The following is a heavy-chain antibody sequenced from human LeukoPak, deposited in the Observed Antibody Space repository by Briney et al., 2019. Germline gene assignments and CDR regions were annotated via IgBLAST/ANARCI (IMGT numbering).Heavy chain of an antibody. CDR2: IIPIFGTA. Sequence: GASVKVSCKASGGTFSSYAISWVRQAPGQGLEWMGGIIPIFGTANYAQKFQGRVTITADESTSTAYMELSSLRSEDTAVYYCASSVYYDILTYFDYWGQGTLVTVSS. CDR3: ASSVYYDILTYFDY. J-gene: IGHJ4*02. D-gene: IGHD3-9*01. CDR1: GGTFSSYA. V-gene: IGHV1-69*13.